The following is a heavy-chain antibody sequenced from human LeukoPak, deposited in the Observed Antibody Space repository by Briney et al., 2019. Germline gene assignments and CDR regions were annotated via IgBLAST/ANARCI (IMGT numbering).Heavy chain of an antibody. V-gene: IGHV3-21*01. CDR1: GFTFSSYS. Sequence: GGSLRLSCAASGFTFSSYSMNWVRQAPGKGLEWVSSISSSSSYIYYADSVKGRFTISRDNAKNSLYLQMNSLRAEDTAVYYCASHITAGYRDFDYWGQGTLVTVSS. CDR3: ASHITAGYRDFDY. CDR2: ISSSSSYI. J-gene: IGHJ4*02. D-gene: IGHD6-13*01.